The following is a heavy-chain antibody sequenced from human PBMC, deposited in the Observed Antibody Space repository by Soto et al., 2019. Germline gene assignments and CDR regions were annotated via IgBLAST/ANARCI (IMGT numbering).Heavy chain of an antibody. CDR2: IYYSGST. D-gene: IGHD3-22*01. CDR1: GGSISSSSYY. CDR3: ASLQSDYYDSSGYYFDY. V-gene: IGHV4-39*01. J-gene: IGHJ4*02. Sequence: SETLFLTCTVSGGSISSSSYYWGWIRQPPGKGLEWIGSIYYSGSTYYNPSLKSRVTISVDTSKNQFSLKLSSVTAADTAVYYCASLQSDYYDSSGYYFDYWGQGTLVTVSS.